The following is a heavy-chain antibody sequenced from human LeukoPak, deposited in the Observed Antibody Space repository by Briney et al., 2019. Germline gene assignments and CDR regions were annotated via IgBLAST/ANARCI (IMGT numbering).Heavy chain of an antibody. V-gene: IGHV1-2*02. D-gene: IGHD3-3*01. Sequence: GASVKVSCKASGYTFTGYYMHWVRQAPGQGLEWMGWINPNSGGTNYAQKFQGRVTMTRDTSISTAYMELSRLRSDDTAVYYCARGAALRRFLEWSKNWFDPWGQGTLVTVSP. J-gene: IGHJ5*02. CDR3: ARGAALRRFLEWSKNWFDP. CDR1: GYTFTGYY. CDR2: INPNSGGT.